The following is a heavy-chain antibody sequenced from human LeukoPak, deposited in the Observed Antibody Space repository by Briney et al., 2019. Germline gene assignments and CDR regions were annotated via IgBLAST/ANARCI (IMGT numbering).Heavy chain of an antibody. D-gene: IGHD1/OR15-1a*01. Sequence: GGSLRLSCAASGFTFSSYAMSWVRQAPGKGLEWVSAISGSGGSTYYADSVKGRFTISRDNSKNTLYLQMNSLRAEDTAVYYWPKKKRGLMQQPGPKSPPDWGKET. J-gene: IGHJ4*02. CDR2: ISGSGGST. CDR1: GFTFSSYA. CDR3: PKKKRGLMQQPGPKSPPD. V-gene: IGHV3-23*01.